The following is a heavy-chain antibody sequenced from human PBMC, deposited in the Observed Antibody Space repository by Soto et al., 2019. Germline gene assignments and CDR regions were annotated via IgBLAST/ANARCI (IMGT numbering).Heavy chain of an antibody. CDR2: ISPDGSEK. CDR1: GFTFSSIW. Sequence: VGSLRLSCAASGFTFSSIWMDWVRQAPGKGLEWLANISPDGSEKHYVDSVQGRFTISRDNAKNSLYLQMSSLTAEDSALYYCSRSLDSWGQGTRVTVSS. CDR3: SRSLDS. V-gene: IGHV3-7*01. J-gene: IGHJ4*02.